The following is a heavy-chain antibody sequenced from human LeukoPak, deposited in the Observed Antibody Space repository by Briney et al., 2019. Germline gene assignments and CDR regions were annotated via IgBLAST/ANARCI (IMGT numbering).Heavy chain of an antibody. Sequence: SETLSLPCTVSGGSISSGGYYWSWIRQHPGQGLEWIGYIYYSGSTYYNPSLKSRVTISVDTSKNQFSLKLSSVTAADTAVYYCARDSSGYYYYYYGMDVWGQGTTVTVSS. V-gene: IGHV4-31*03. CDR1: GGSISSGGYY. CDR2: IYYSGST. J-gene: IGHJ6*02. CDR3: ARDSSGYYYYYYGMDV. D-gene: IGHD3-22*01.